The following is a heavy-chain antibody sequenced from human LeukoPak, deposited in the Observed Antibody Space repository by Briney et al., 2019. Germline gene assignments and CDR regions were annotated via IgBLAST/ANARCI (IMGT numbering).Heavy chain of an antibody. CDR2: INPNSGGT. Sequence: ASVKVSCKASGGTFSSYAISWVRQAPGQGLEWMGWINPNSGGTNYAQKFQGWVTMTRDTSISTAYMELSRLRSDDTAVYYCARSTSYCGGDCYPLDYWGQGTLVTVSS. D-gene: IGHD2-21*01. J-gene: IGHJ4*02. CDR1: GGTFSSYA. V-gene: IGHV1-2*04. CDR3: ARSTSYCGGDCYPLDY.